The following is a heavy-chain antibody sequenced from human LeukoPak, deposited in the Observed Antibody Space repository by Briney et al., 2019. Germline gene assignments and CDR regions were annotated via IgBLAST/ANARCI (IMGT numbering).Heavy chain of an antibody. CDR2: FDPEDGET. V-gene: IGHV1-24*01. J-gene: IGHJ4*02. D-gene: IGHD3-9*01. CDR1: GYTLTELS. Sequence: ASVKVSCKVSGYTLTELSMHWVRQAPGKGLEWMGGFDPEDGETIYAQKFQGRVTMTEDTSTDTAYMELSSLRSEDTAVYYCARDTPLDYDILTGYYSYHSGYFDYWGQGTLVTVSS. CDR3: ARDTPLDYDILTGYYSYHSGYFDY.